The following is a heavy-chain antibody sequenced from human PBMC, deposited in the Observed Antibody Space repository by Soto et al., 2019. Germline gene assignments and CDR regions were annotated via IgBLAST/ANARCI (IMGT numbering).Heavy chain of an antibody. CDR3: ARRRVTIFGVVIQRNYYYYGMDV. J-gene: IGHJ6*02. V-gene: IGHV1-8*01. D-gene: IGHD3-3*01. Sequence: ASVKVSCKASGYTFTSHDINWVRQASGQGIEWMGWLNPNSGNTGYAQKFQGRVTMTRNTSISTAYMELSSLRSEDTAVYYCARRRVTIFGVVIQRNYYYYGMDVWGQGTTVTVSS. CDR2: LNPNSGNT. CDR1: GYTFTSHD.